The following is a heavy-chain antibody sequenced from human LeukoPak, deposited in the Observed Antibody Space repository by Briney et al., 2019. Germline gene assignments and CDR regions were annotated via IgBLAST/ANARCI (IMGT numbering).Heavy chain of an antibody. CDR2: TYYRSKWYN. Sequence: SQTLSLTCDISGDSVSSNSAAWNWIRQSPSRGLEWLGRTYYRSKWYNDYAVSVKSQMTINADTSKNQFSLQLNSVTPEDTAVYYCAKGRWALFDCWGQGTLVTVSS. D-gene: IGHD3-10*01. J-gene: IGHJ4*02. CDR1: GDSVSSNSAA. CDR3: AKGRWALFDC. V-gene: IGHV6-1*01.